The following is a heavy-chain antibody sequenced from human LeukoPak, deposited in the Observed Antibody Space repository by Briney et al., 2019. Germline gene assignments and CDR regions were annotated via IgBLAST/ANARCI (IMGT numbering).Heavy chain of an antibody. D-gene: IGHD4-17*01. CDR2: IKQDGSEK. Sequence: PGGPLRLSCAASGFTFSSYWMSWVRQAPGKGLGWVANIKQDGSEKYYVDSVKGRFTISRDNAKNSLYLQMNSLRAEDTAVYYCARDPDYGDYAVSFDIWGQGTMVTVSS. CDR3: ARDPDYGDYAVSFDI. CDR1: GFTFSSYW. V-gene: IGHV3-7*05. J-gene: IGHJ3*02.